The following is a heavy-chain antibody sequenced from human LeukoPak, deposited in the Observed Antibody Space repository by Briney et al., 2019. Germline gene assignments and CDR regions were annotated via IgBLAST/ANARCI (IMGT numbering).Heavy chain of an antibody. CDR1: GFTFSSYA. V-gene: IGHV3-30*01. J-gene: IGHJ5*02. Sequence: GGSLRLSCAASGFTFSSYAMHWVRQAPGKGLEWVAVISYDGSNKYYADSVKGRFTISRDNSKSTLYLQMNSLRAEDTAVYYCARGDFSFDPWGQGTLVTVSS. CDR3: ARGDFSFDP. CDR2: ISYDGSNK. D-gene: IGHD3-3*01.